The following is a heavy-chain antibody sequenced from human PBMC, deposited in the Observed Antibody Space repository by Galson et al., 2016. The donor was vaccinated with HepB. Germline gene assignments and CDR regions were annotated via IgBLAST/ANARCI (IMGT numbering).Heavy chain of an antibody. D-gene: IGHD6-13*01. CDR1: GFTFSSYG. Sequence: SLRLSCAASGFTFSSYGMHWVRQAPGKGLEWVAVISYDGSNKYYADSVKGRFTISRDNSKNTLYLQMNSLRAEDTAVYYCAKDTRYSSRILIAYYYYGMDVWGQGTTVTVSS. CDR3: AKDTRYSSRILIAYYYYGMDV. CDR2: ISYDGSNK. J-gene: IGHJ6*02. V-gene: IGHV3-30*18.